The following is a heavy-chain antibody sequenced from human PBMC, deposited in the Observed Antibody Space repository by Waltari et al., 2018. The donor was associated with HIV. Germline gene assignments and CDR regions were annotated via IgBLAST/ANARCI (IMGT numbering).Heavy chain of an antibody. CDR1: GFSFSRHT. Sequence: EGQVQESGGGFIQPGGSLRLSCAASGFSFSRHTMNWVRQVPGKGLEGISYITSGSDVIYYADSVKGRFTSSRDNAASSLYLQMNSLRGEDTAVYYCARDFRDFSGNWGFDSWGQGTLVTVSS. J-gene: IGHJ4*02. D-gene: IGHD3-10*01. V-gene: IGHV3-48*01. CDR3: ARDFRDFSGNWGFDS. CDR2: ITSGSDVI.